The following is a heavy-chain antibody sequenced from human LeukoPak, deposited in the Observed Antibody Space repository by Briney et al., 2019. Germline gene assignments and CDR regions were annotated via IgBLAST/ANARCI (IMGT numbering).Heavy chain of an antibody. Sequence: PSETLSLTCTVSGGSISSYYWSWIRQPAGKGLEWIGRIYTSGSTNYNPSLKSRVTMSVDTSKNQFSLKLSSVTAADTAVYYCARDDYDGSGYYYWEKNWFDPWGQGTLVTVSS. V-gene: IGHV4-4*07. D-gene: IGHD3-22*01. CDR1: GGSISSYY. CDR3: ARDDYDGSGYYYWEKNWFDP. J-gene: IGHJ5*02. CDR2: IYTSGST.